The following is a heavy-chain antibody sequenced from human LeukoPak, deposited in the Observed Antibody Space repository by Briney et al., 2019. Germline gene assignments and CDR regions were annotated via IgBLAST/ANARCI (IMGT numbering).Heavy chain of an antibody. J-gene: IGHJ5*02. CDR3: ARVVTAAGLDL. CDR1: GGPISGSRT. Sequence: SETLSLTCTVSGGPISGSRTWGWVRQPPGKGLEWIGNIHYDGRAASNPSLKSRVTKSLDTSTNQFSLKVNSVTATDTALYYCARVVTAAGLDLWGQGILVSISS. CDR2: IHYDGRA. D-gene: IGHD6-25*01. V-gene: IGHV4-39*07.